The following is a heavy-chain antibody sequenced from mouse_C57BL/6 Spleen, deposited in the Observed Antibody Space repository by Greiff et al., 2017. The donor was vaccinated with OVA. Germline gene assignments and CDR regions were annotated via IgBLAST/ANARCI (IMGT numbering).Heavy chain of an antibody. CDR1: GFTFSDYY. Sequence: EVQLVESEGGLVQPGSSMKLSCTASGFTFSDYYMAWVRQVPEKGLEWVANINYDGSSTYYLDSLKSRFIISRDNAKNILYLQMSSLKSEDTATYYCARGRAMDYWGQGTPVTVSS. CDR3: ARGRAMDY. J-gene: IGHJ4*01. CDR2: INYDGSST. V-gene: IGHV5-16*01.